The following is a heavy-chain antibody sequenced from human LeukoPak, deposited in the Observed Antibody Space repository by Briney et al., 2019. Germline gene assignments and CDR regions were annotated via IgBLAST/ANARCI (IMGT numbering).Heavy chain of an antibody. J-gene: IGHJ4*02. D-gene: IGHD3-22*01. V-gene: IGHV3-7*03. CDR1: GFTFSSYW. Sequence: GGSLRLSCAASGFTFSSYWMSWVRQAPGKGLEWVANIKQDGSEKYYVDSVKGRFTISRDNSKNTLYLQMNSLRAEDTAVYYCAKGGTWSGDSSGFFDFWGQGTLVTVSS. CDR2: IKQDGSEK. CDR3: AKGGTWSGDSSGFFDF.